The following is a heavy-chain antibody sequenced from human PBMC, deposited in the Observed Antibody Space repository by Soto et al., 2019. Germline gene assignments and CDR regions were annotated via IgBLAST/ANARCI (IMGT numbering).Heavy chain of an antibody. CDR3: TRGHYDSPL. CDR2: IQEDGSET. J-gene: IGHJ4*02. D-gene: IGHD3-22*01. Sequence: EVQLVESGGDLVQPGGSLTLSCRASGFTFSTFWMSWVRQAPGKGLEWVASIQEDGSETYYVDSVKGRFAISRDDAGNSVFLQMNSLRVEDTAFYYCTRGHYDSPLGGQGTLVTVST. CDR1: GFTFSTFW. V-gene: IGHV3-7*01.